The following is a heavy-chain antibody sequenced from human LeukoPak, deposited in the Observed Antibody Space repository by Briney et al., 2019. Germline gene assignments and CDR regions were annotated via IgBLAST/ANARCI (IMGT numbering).Heavy chain of an antibody. CDR3: ARSPLWFGSLGVYFDY. D-gene: IGHD3-10*01. V-gene: IGHV4-39*07. Sequence: SETLSLTCTVSGGSISSSSYYWGWIRQPPGKGLEWIGSIYYSGSTYYNPSLKSRVTISVDTSKNQFSLKLSSVTAADTAVYYCARSPLWFGSLGVYFDYWGQGTLVTVSS. CDR1: GGSISSSSYY. J-gene: IGHJ4*02. CDR2: IYYSGST.